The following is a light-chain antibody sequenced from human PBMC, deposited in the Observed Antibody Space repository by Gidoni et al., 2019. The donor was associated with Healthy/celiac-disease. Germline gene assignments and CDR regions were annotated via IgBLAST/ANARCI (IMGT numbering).Light chain of an antibody. V-gene: IGKV2-28*01. CDR3: MQALHSWT. CDR2: LGS. J-gene: IGKJ1*01. CDR1: QSLLHSNGYNY. Sequence: MVMTQSPLSLPVTPGEPASISCRSSQSLLHSNGYNYLDWYLQKPGQSPQLLIYLGSNRASGVPDRFSGSGSGTDFTLKISRVEAEDVGVYYCMQALHSWTFGQGTKVEIK.